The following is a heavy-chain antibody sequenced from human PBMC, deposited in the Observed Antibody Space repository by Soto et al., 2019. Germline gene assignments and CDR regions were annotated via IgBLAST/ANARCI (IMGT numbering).Heavy chain of an antibody. Sequence: QVQLVQSGAEVKKPGASVKVSCKPSGYIFTSYGITWVRQAPGQGLEWVGWINTYNGATNYAQKVQGRVTMTRDTSTSTAYMELRSLRSDDTAVYFCARYCSGGGCHKGVPDYWGQGTLVNVSA. D-gene: IGHD2-15*01. CDR3: ARYCSGGGCHKGVPDY. CDR1: GYIFTSYG. V-gene: IGHV1-18*01. CDR2: INTYNGAT. J-gene: IGHJ4*02.